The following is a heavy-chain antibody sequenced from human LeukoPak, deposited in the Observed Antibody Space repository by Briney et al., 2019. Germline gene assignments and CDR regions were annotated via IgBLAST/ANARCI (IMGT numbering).Heavy chain of an antibody. J-gene: IGHJ2*01. V-gene: IGHV4-59*08. CDR3: ARQGSSRAHWYFDL. Sequence: LETLSLTCTVSGGSISSYYWSWIRQPPGKGLEWIGYIYYSGSTNYNPSLKSRVTISVDTSKNQFSLKLSSVTAADTAVYYCARQGSSRAHWYFDLWGRGTLVTVSS. CDR1: GGSISSYY. D-gene: IGHD2-2*01. CDR2: IYYSGST.